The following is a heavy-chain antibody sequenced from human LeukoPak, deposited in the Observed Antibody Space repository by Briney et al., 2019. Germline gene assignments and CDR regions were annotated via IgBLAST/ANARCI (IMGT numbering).Heavy chain of an antibody. D-gene: IGHD3-9*01. Sequence: PGGSLRLSCAASGFTFSNYWMHWVRQAPGKGLVWVSRINTDGSRTSYVDSVKGRFTISRDNAKNTLYLQMNSLRAEDTAVYYCARGGIRYFDWPYYFDYWGQGTLVTVSS. CDR1: GFTFSNYW. CDR3: ARGGIRYFDWPYYFDY. V-gene: IGHV3-74*01. CDR2: INTDGSRT. J-gene: IGHJ4*02.